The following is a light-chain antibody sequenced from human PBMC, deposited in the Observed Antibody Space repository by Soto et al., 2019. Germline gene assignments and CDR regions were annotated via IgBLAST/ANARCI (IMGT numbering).Light chain of an antibody. V-gene: IGKV2D-29*01. Sequence: DIVMTQSPLSLSVTPGQSASISCKSSQSLLHSDGKTHLFWYLQKPGQPPQVLIYEVSNRFSGVPNRFSGRGSGTYFTLKISRVEAEDVGLYYCMQSRQLPYTFGQGTKLEIK. CDR2: EVS. CDR1: QSLLHSDGKTH. CDR3: MQSRQLPYT. J-gene: IGKJ2*01.